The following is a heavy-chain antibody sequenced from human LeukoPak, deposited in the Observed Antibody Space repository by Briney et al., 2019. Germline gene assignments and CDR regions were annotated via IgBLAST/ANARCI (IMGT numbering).Heavy chain of an antibody. V-gene: IGHV1-2*02. CDR1: GYTFTGYY. CDR2: INPNSGGT. J-gene: IGHJ4*02. Sequence: ASVKVSCKASGYTFTGYYMHWVRQAPGQGLEWMGWINPNSGGTNYAQKFQGRVTVTRDTSISTAYMELSRLRSDDTAVYYCARDVSGWELADYWGQGTLVTVSS. D-gene: IGHD1-26*01. CDR3: ARDVSGWELADY.